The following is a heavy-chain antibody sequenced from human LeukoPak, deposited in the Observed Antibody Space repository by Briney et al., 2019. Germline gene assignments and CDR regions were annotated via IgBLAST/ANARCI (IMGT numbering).Heavy chain of an antibody. CDR2: INWNGGST. V-gene: IGHV3-20*04. CDR1: GFTFDDYG. CDR3: ARAEYYDSSGPDAFDI. Sequence: AGGSLRLSCAASGFTFDDYGMSWVRQGPGKGPEWVSGINWNGGSTGYADSVKGRFTISRDNAKSSLYLQMNSLRAEDTALYYCARAEYYDSSGPDAFDIWGQGTMVTVSS. J-gene: IGHJ3*02. D-gene: IGHD3-22*01.